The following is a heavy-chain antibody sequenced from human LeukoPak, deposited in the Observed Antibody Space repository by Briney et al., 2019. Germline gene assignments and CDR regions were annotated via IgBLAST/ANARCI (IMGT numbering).Heavy chain of an antibody. CDR3: VRRGGKNYGDYLLYYYYMDV. V-gene: IGHV1-18*01. CDR2: ISAYNGNT. Sequence: EASVKVSCKASGYTFTSYGISWVRQAPGQGLEWMGWISAYNGNTNYAQKLQGRVTMTTDTSTSTLYMELRSLRSDGRAMYYCVRRGGKNYGDYLLYYYYMDVWGKGTTVTVSS. CDR1: GYTFTSYG. D-gene: IGHD4-17*01. J-gene: IGHJ6*03.